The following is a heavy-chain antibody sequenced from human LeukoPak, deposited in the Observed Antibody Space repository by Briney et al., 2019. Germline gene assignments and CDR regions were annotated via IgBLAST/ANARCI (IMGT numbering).Heavy chain of an antibody. CDR3: ARQTGSGLFILP. J-gene: IGHJ4*02. Sequence: WIRQPPGKGLEWIGSIYYSWNTYYNASLKSQVSISIHTSKNQSSLRLTSVTAADTAVYYCARQTGSGLFILPGGQGTLVTVSS. V-gene: IGHV4-39*01. CDR2: IYYSWNT. D-gene: IGHD3/OR15-3a*01.